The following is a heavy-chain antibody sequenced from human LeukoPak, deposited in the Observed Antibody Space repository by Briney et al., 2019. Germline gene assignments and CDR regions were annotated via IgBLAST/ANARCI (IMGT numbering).Heavy chain of an antibody. CDR3: ARDPTDRWFGEERLFDH. J-gene: IGHJ5*02. CDR2: INPNSGGT. V-gene: IGHV1-2*02. Sequence: GASVRVSCKASGYTFTGYYLHWVRQAPGQGLEWMGWINPNSGGTNYAQKFQGRFTITRDTSISTAYMELSRLRSDDTAVYYCARDPTDRWFGEERLFDHWGQGTLVTVSS. D-gene: IGHD3-10*01. CDR1: GYTFTGYY.